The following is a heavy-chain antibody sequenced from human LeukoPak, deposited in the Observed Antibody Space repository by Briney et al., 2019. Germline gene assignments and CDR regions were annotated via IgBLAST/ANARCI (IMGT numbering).Heavy chain of an antibody. D-gene: IGHD2-8*01. CDR2: VSSTSDYI. J-gene: IGHJ3*02. V-gene: IGHV3-21*01. CDR3: ARDRIRLVLRAAFDI. CDR1: GFTFNTYS. Sequence: GGSLRLSCAASGFTFNTYSMNWVRQAPGKGLEWVSSVSSTSDYIYYADSVEGRFTISRDNAKNSLFLQMNSLRDEDTAVYYCARDRIRLVLRAAFDIWGQGTMVTVSS.